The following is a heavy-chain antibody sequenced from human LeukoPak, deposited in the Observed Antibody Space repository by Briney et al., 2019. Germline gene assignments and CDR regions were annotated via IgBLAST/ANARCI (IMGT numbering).Heavy chain of an antibody. J-gene: IGHJ4*02. Sequence: SETLSLTCTVSGGSISSYYWSWIRQPPGKGLEWIGYIYYSGSTNYNPSLKSRVTISVDTSKNQFSLKLSSVTAADTAVYYCASINVDTAMVTGGYDTGPFDYWGQGTLVTVSS. CDR1: GGSISSYY. CDR3: ASINVDTAMVTGGYDTGPFDY. D-gene: IGHD5-18*01. V-gene: IGHV4-59*01. CDR2: IYYSGST.